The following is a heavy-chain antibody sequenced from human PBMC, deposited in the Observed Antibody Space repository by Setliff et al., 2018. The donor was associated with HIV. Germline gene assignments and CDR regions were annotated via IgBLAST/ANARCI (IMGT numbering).Heavy chain of an antibody. Sequence: GGSLRLSCTASGFTFSSYWMHWVRQAPGKGLEWVSYISSSSSTIYYADSVKGRFTISRDNSKNTLYLQMNRLRADDTAIYYCAKGASLVPRRPHFCYFDYWGQGALVTVSS. D-gene: IGHD3-16*02. J-gene: IGHJ4*02. V-gene: IGHV3-48*01. CDR3: AKGASLVPRRPHFCYFDY. CDR1: GFTFSSYW. CDR2: ISSSSSTI.